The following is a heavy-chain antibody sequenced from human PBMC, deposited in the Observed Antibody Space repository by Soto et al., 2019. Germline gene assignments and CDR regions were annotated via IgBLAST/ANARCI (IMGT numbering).Heavy chain of an antibody. CDR1: GGSISSGGYY. J-gene: IGHJ5*02. CDR2: IYYSGST. CDR3: ARDHGYSYGYGRWFDP. V-gene: IGHV4-31*03. D-gene: IGHD5-18*01. Sequence: SETLSLTCTVSGGSISSGGYYWSWIRQHPGKGLEWIGYIYYSGSTYYNPSLKSRVTISVDASKNQFSLKLSSVTAADTAVYYCARDHGYSYGYGRWFDPWGQGTLVTVSS.